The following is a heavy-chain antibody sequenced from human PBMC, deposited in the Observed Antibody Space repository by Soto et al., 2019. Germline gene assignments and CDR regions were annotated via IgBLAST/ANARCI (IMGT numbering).Heavy chain of an antibody. CDR2: ISISGSPI. CDR1: GFTFSTYS. CDR3: ARNGGMDV. Sequence: GGSLRLSCGASGFTFSTYSINWVRQAPGKGLEWVSYISISGSPIYYADSVKGRFTISRDNAKNSLSLQMNSLRDEDTAVYYCARNGGMDVWGQGTTVSVSS. V-gene: IGHV3-48*02. D-gene: IGHD2-8*01. J-gene: IGHJ6*02.